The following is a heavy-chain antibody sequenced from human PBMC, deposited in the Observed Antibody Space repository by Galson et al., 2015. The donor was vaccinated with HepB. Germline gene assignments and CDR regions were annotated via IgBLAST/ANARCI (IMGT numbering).Heavy chain of an antibody. J-gene: IGHJ3*02. D-gene: IGHD1-14*01. V-gene: IGHV2-5*02. Sequence: PALVKPTQTLTLTCTFSGFSLSTSGVGVGWIRQPPGKALEWLALIYWDDDKRYSPSLKSRLTITKDTSKNQVVLTMTNMDPVDTATYYCAQRTGSDAFDIWGQGTMVTVSS. CDR1: GFSLSTSGVG. CDR3: AQRTGSDAFDI. CDR2: IYWDDDK.